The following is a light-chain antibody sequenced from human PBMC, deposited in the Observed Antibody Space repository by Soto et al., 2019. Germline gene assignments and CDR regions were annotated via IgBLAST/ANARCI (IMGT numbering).Light chain of an antibody. CDR2: LNSDGSH. CDR1: SGHSSYA. Sequence: QSVLTQSPSASASLGASVKLTCTLSSGHSSYAIAWHQQQPEKGPRYLMKLNSDGSHSKGDGIPDHFSGSSSGAERYLTISSLQSEDEADYYCQTWGTAWVFGGGTKLTVL. CDR3: QTWGTAWV. V-gene: IGLV4-69*01. J-gene: IGLJ3*02.